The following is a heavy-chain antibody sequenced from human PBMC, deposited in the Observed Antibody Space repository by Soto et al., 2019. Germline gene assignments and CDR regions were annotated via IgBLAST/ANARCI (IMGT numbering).Heavy chain of an antibody. J-gene: IGHJ4*02. D-gene: IGHD1-26*01. CDR2: IYHSGST. CDR3: AHRPIVGAAI. CDR1: GGSISNSNW. V-gene: IGHV4-4*02. Sequence: QVQLQESGPGLMKPSGTLSLTCGVFGGSISNSNWWTWVCQPPGKGLEWIGEIYHSGSTNYNSSLMSRVTISLDKVNNQFSLKLTSVTAADTAVYYCAHRPIVGAAIWGQGTLVTVSS.